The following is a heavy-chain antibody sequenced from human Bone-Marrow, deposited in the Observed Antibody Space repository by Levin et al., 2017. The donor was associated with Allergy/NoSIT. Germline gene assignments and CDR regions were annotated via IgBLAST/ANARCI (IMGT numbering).Heavy chain of an antibody. CDR1: GFTFDDYG. Sequence: GGSLRLSCVASGFTFDDYGMHWVRQAPGKGLEWVSGISWNSGRRGYADSVRGRFTNSRDNAKKSLYLQMNSLRAEDTALYYCTKDNLPYYYDNSGSNWFDPWGQGTLVTVSS. D-gene: IGHD3-22*01. CDR3: TKDNLPYYYDNSGSNWFDP. V-gene: IGHV3-9*01. J-gene: IGHJ5*02. CDR2: ISWNSGRR.